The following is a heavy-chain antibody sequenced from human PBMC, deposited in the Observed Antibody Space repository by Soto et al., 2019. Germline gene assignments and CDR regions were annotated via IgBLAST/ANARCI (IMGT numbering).Heavy chain of an antibody. CDR3: VKAFKSYTVTTYSAH. Sequence: HLVESGGGLVQPGRSLRLSCVASGLSIDDSAMHWVRQVPGKGLEWVSGISWNSGRIGYADSVKGRFTISRDNAKSYLYLQVDSLRPEDTALYYCVKAFKSYTVTTYSAHWGRGALVTDSS. V-gene: IGHV3-9*01. CDR1: GLSIDDSA. CDR2: ISWNSGRI. J-gene: IGHJ4*01. D-gene: IGHD4-17*01.